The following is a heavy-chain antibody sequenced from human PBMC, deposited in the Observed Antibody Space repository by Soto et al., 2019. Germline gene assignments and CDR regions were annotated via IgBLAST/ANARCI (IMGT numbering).Heavy chain of an antibody. CDR2: INHSGST. D-gene: IGHD6-19*01. CDR1: GGSFSGYY. V-gene: IGHV4-34*01. J-gene: IGHJ5*02. CDR3: ARGARQWLVLMVLFWFDP. Sequence: SETLSLTCAVYGGSFSGYYWSWIRQPPGKXLEWIGEINHSGSTNYNPSLKSRVTISVDTSKNQFSLKLSSVTAADTAVYYCARGARQWLVLMVLFWFDPWGQGTLVTVSS.